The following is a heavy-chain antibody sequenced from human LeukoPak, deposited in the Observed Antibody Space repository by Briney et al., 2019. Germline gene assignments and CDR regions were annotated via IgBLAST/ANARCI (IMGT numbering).Heavy chain of an antibody. CDR1: GFTFSSYS. CDR2: ILKDGSNK. CDR3: AREGIYFDY. Sequence: PGGSLRLSCAASGFTFSSYSMHWVRQAPGKGLEWVAVILKDGSNKYCADSVKGRITISRDNSKNTLYLQMNSLRAEDMAVYYCAREGIYFDYWGQGTLVTVSS. D-gene: IGHD3-10*01. V-gene: IGHV3-30-3*01. J-gene: IGHJ4*02.